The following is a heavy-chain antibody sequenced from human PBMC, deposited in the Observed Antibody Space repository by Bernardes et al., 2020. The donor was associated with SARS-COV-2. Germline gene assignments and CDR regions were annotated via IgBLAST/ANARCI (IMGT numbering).Heavy chain of an antibody. CDR1: GYTFTSYD. D-gene: IGHD4-17*01. J-gene: IGHJ6*02. V-gene: IGHV1-8*01. CDR3: ASVDTTVNPYYYYGMDV. Sequence: ASVKVSCKASGYTFTSYDINWVRQATGQGLEWMGWMNPNRGNTGYAQKFQGRVTMTRHTPISTAYMELSILISEDTAVYYCASVDTTVNPYYYYGMDVWGQGTTVTVSS. CDR2: MNPNRGNT.